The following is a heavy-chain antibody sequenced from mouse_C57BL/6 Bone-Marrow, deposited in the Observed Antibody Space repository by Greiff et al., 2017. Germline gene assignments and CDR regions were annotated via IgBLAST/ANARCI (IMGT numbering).Heavy chain of an antibody. V-gene: IGHV5-9*01. D-gene: IGHD1-1*01. J-gene: IGHJ1*03. Sequence: DVHLVESGGGLVKPGGSLKLSCAASGFTFSSYTMSWVRQTPEKRLQWVAAISGGGGNTYYPDSVKGRFTISRDNDTNILYLQLSSLRSEDTALYYCARQVTTVLATKYFDDWGTGTSVTVSS. CDR2: ISGGGGNT. CDR3: ARQVTTVLATKYFDD. CDR1: GFTFSSYT.